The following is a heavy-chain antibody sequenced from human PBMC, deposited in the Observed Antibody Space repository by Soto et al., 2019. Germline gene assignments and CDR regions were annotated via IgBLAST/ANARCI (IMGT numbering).Heavy chain of an antibody. CDR1: GGSVSSGSYY. J-gene: IGHJ4*01. CDR3: AREAGYYDSSGPSWYFDY. Sequence: SETLSLTCTVSGGSVSSGSYYWSWIRQPPGKGLEWIGYIYYSGSTNYNPSLKSRVTISVDTSKNQFSLKLSSVTAADTAVYYCAREAGYYDSSGPSWYFDYWGHGTMVTLSS. D-gene: IGHD3-22*01. V-gene: IGHV4-61*01. CDR2: IYYSGST.